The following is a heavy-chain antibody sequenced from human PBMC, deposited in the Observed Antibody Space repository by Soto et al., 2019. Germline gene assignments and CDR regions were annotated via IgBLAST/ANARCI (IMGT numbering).Heavy chain of an antibody. CDR2: IYHSGST. CDR3: TKDPWLGEFVLFYYGMDA. CDR1: GGSISSSNW. J-gene: IGHJ6*02. V-gene: IGHV4-4*02. D-gene: IGHD3-10*01. Sequence: QVQLQESGPGLVKPSGTLSLTCAVSGGSISSSNWWSWARQPPGKGLEWIGEIYHSGSTTYNPSLASRVTISLARSRNQFSLKLTSVTAADTAVYYCTKDPWLGEFVLFYYGMDAWGQGTTVTASS.